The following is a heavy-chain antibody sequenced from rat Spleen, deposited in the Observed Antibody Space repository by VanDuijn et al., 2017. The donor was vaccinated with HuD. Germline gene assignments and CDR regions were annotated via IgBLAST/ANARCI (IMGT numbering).Heavy chain of an antibody. D-gene: IGHD4-3*01. CDR2: ISTGGGNT. CDR3: TTRTRGTFDY. J-gene: IGHJ2*01. Sequence: EVQLVESGGGLVQPGRSLKLSCAASGFTYSNYVMAWVRQAPTKGLEWVASISTGGGNTYYRDSVKGRFTISRDNAKNTLYLQMDSLRSEDTATYYCTTRTRGTFDYWGQGVMVTVSS. V-gene: IGHV5S13*01. CDR1: GFTYSNYV.